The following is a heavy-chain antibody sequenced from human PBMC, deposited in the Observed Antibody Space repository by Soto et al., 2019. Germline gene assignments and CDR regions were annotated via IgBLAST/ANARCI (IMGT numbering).Heavy chain of an antibody. CDR2: MSRDGGVT. CDR3: AKIDKLTHPSSGWANRFDY. D-gene: IGHD6-19*01. CDR1: GFTFSNYG. Sequence: EVQLLESGGGLVQPGGSLRLSCAASGFTFSNYGMTWVRQAPGKGLEWVSGMSRDGGVTDYTDSVKGRFTISRDISKNTRYLQMNSLRAEDTAVYYCAKIDKLTHPSSGWANRFDYWGQGTRVTVSS. V-gene: IGHV3-23*01. J-gene: IGHJ4*02.